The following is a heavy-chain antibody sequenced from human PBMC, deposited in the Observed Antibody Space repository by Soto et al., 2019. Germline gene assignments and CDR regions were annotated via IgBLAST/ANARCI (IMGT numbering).Heavy chain of an antibody. D-gene: IGHD3-22*01. CDR3: ARGSMIVVAWRYYYGMDV. Sequence: GGSLRLSCAASGFTFSSYGMHWVRQAPGKGLEWVAVIWYDGSNKYYADSVKGRFTISRDNSKNTLYLQMNSLRAEDTAVYYCARGSMIVVAWRYYYGMDVWGQGTTVTVSS. J-gene: IGHJ6*02. V-gene: IGHV3-33*01. CDR2: IWYDGSNK. CDR1: GFTFSSYG.